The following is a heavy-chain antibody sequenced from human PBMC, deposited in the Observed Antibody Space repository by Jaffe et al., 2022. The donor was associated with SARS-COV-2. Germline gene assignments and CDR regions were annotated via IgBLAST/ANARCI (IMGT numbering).Heavy chain of an antibody. V-gene: IGHV4-39*01. J-gene: IGHJ3*02. Sequence: QLQLQESGPGLVKPSETLSLTCTVSGGSISSSSYYWGWIRQPPGKGLEWIGSIYYSGSTYYNPSLKSRVTISVDTSKNQFSLKLSSVTAADTAVYYCARRSAPGFGESGDAFDIWGQGTMVTVSS. CDR1: GGSISSSSYY. D-gene: IGHD3-10*01. CDR2: IYYSGST. CDR3: ARRSAPGFGESGDAFDI.